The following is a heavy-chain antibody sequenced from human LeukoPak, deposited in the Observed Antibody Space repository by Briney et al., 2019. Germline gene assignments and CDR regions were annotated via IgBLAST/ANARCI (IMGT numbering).Heavy chain of an antibody. Sequence: GGSLRLSCEASGFTFRSYWMHWVRQAPGKGLVWVSRITTDGSETSYADSVKGRFTISGDNAKSTLYLQMNSLRGDDTAVYFCASDLGPSGGSPGGDWGQGTLLTVSS. CDR3: ASDLGPSGGSPGGD. J-gene: IGHJ4*02. CDR1: GFTFRSYW. CDR2: ITTDGSET. V-gene: IGHV3-74*01. D-gene: IGHD2-15*01.